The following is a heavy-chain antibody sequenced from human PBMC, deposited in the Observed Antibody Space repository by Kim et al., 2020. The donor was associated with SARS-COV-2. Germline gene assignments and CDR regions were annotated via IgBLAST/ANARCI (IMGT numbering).Heavy chain of an antibody. D-gene: IGHD3-22*01. V-gene: IGHV4-34*01. CDR3: ARPTNDYYDSSGYYYGY. J-gene: IGHJ4*02. Sequence: LKSRVTISVDTSKNQFSQKLSSVTAADTAVYYCARPTNDYYDSSGYYYGYWGQGTLVTVSS.